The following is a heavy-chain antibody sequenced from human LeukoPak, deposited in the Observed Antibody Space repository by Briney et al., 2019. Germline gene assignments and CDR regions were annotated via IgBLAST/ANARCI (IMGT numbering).Heavy chain of an antibody. CDR3: TSGYRAQDAFDI. Sequence: PGGSLRLSCAASGFTFSSYSMNWVRQAPGKGLEWVSSISSSSSYIYYADSVKGRFTISRDNAKNSLYLQMNSLRAEDTAVYYCTSGYRAQDAFDIWGQGTMVTVSS. J-gene: IGHJ3*02. CDR1: GFTFSSYS. V-gene: IGHV3-21*01. CDR2: ISSSSSYI. D-gene: IGHD3-16*02.